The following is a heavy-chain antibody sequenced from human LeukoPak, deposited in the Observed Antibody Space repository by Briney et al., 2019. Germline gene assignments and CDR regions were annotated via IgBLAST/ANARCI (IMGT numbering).Heavy chain of an antibody. CDR1: GFTFSKYW. D-gene: IGHD4-17*01. Sequence: GGSLRLSCAASGFTFSKYWMSWVRQAPGKGLEWVANIKEDGSEKYYVDSVKGRFTISRDNAKNSLYLQMNSLRAEDTAVYYCARDDGDYAFDCWGQGTLVTVSS. CDR3: ARDDGDYAFDC. J-gene: IGHJ4*02. CDR2: IKEDGSEK. V-gene: IGHV3-7*01.